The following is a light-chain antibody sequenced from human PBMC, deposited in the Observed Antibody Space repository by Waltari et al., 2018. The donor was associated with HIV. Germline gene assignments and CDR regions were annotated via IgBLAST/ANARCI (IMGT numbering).Light chain of an antibody. V-gene: IGKV1-33*01. Sequence: DIQMTQSPSSLSASVGDRVTINRQASQDIRKYLNWYQQKPGKAPELLISGASTLQTGVPSRFSGSGYGTDYTFTITSLQPEDIATYYCQQYDALPPTFGGGTRVDIK. CDR3: QQYDALPPT. J-gene: IGKJ4*01. CDR1: QDIRKY. CDR2: GAS.